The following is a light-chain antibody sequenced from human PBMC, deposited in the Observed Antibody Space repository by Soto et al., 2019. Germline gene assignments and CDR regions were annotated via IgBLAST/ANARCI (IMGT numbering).Light chain of an antibody. CDR2: EVS. V-gene: IGLV2-14*01. J-gene: IGLJ1*01. CDR1: NSDVGGYNY. CDR3: SSYTTKALYV. Sequence: QSALTQPASVSGSPGQSITISCTGTNSDVGGYNYVSWYQQYPGKAPKLMNYEVSNRPSGVANRFSCSTSGDTASLTISGLQAEDEADYYCSSYTTKALYVFGTGTKLTVL.